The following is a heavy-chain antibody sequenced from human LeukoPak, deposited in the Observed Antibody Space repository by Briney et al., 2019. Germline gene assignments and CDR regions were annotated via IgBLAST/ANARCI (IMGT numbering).Heavy chain of an antibody. Sequence: GGSLRLSCAASGFTFNNYPLHWVRQAPGKGLEWVTLISYDGSKIYYADSVKGRFTISRDNSKNTLYLQMNSLRAEDTAVYYCARVVGAYLYYYYYGMDVWGQGTTVTVSS. CDR2: ISYDGSKI. V-gene: IGHV3-30-3*01. D-gene: IGHD1-26*01. J-gene: IGHJ6*02. CDR1: GFTFNNYP. CDR3: ARVVGAYLYYYYYGMDV.